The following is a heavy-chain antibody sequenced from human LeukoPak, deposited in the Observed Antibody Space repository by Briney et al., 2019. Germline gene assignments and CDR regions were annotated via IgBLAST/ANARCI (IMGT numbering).Heavy chain of an antibody. V-gene: IGHV1-18*01. CDR2: ISAYNGNT. CDR1: GYTFTSYG. D-gene: IGHD3-9*01. Sequence: ASVKVSCKASGYTFTSYGISWVRQAPGQGLEWMGWISAYNGNTNYAQKLQGRVTMTTDTSTSTAYMELRSLRSDDTAVYYCARLPKYYEILTGPNYYFDYWGQGTLVTVSS. CDR3: ARLPKYYEILTGPNYYFDY. J-gene: IGHJ4*02.